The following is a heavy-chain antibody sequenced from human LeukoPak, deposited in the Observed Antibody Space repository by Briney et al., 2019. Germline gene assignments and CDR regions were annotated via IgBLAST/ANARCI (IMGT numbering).Heavy chain of an antibody. D-gene: IGHD6-13*01. J-gene: IGHJ6*03. Sequence: GGSLRLSCAASGFTFDDYAMHWVRQAPGKGLEWVSGISWNSGSIGYADSVKGRFTISRDNAKNSLYLQMNSLRAEDTALYYCAKEASSSYYYMDVWGKGTTVTISS. CDR1: GFTFDDYA. V-gene: IGHV3-9*01. CDR2: ISWNSGSI. CDR3: AKEASSSYYYMDV.